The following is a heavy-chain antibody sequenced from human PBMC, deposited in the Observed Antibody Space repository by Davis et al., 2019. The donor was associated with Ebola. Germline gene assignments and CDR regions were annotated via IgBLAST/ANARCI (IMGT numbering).Heavy chain of an antibody. CDR1: GLSFSNYW. CDR2: IKQDGSEM. V-gene: IGHV3-7*03. Sequence: GESLKISCAASGLSFSNYWMTWVRLAPGKGPEWVANIKQDGSEMYYVDSVKGRFTISRDNAKNSLYLQMNSLRAEDTAVYYCARDRVSYHFDYWGQGTLVTVSS. J-gene: IGHJ4*02. CDR3: ARDRVSYHFDY. D-gene: IGHD1-26*01.